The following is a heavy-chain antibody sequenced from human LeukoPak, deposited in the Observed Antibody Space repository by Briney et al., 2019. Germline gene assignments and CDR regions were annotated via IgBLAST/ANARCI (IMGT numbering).Heavy chain of an antibody. V-gene: IGHV3-9*01. D-gene: IGHD6-19*01. J-gene: IGHJ4*02. CDR3: AKGYSSGWYLNYYFDY. Sequence: GGSLRLSCAASGFTFDDYAMHWVRQAPGKGLEWVSGISWNSGSIGYADSVKGRFTISRDNAKNSLYLQMNSLRAEDTALYYCAKGYSSGWYLNYYFDYWGQETLVTVSS. CDR2: ISWNSGSI. CDR1: GFTFDDYA.